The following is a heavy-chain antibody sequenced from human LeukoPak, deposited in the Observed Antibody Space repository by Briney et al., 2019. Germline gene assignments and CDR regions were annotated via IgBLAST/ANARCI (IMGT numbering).Heavy chain of an antibody. CDR2: ISYSAST. D-gene: IGHD3-22*01. Sequence: TLSLTCTASGDSINSGNSYWAWIRQHPEKGLEWIGYISYSASTYYNPSLKSRLTMSVDTSKNQFSLKLNSVTAADTAVYYCARVPVGNYYYTTGYFDLWGRGTLVTVSS. CDR1: GDSINSGNSY. J-gene: IGHJ2*01. V-gene: IGHV4-31*03. CDR3: ARVPVGNYYYTTGYFDL.